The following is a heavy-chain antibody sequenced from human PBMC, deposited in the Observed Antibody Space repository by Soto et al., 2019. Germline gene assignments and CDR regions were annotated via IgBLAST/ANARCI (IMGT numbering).Heavy chain of an antibody. D-gene: IGHD3-16*02. CDR1: GYTFTSYG. CDR3: ARVIGYVWGSYRYRLYYFDY. J-gene: IGHJ4*02. CDR2: ISAYNGNT. Sequence: QVQLVQSGAEVKKPGASVKVSCKASGYTFTSYGISWVRQAPGQGLEWMGWISAYNGNTNYAQKLQSRVTMTTDTSTSTAYMELRSLRSDDTAVYYCARVIGYVWGSYRYRLYYFDYWGQGTLVTVSS. V-gene: IGHV1-18*01.